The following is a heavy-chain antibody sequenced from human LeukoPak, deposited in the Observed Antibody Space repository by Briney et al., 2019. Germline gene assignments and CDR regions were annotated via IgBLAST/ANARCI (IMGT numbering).Heavy chain of an antibody. CDR3: ARDRAAASSSPPDY. J-gene: IGHJ4*02. V-gene: IGHV3-7*04. CDR1: GFSFSNYW. Sequence: PGGSLRLSCAASGFSFSNYWMSWVRQAPGKGLEWVANIKQDGNEKYYVDSVKGRFTISRDNAKNSLYLQMNSLRAEDTAVYYCARDRAAASSSPPDYWGQGTLVTVPS. D-gene: IGHD6-13*01. CDR2: IKQDGNEK.